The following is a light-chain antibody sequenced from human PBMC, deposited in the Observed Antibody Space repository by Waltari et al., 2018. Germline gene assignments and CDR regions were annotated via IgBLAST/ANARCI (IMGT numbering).Light chain of an antibody. V-gene: IGLV2-8*01. J-gene: IGLJ2*01. CDR1: SSDVGGYKY. CDR2: EVS. Sequence: QSALTQPPSASGSPGQSVTISCTGTSSDVGGYKYVSWYQQHPGKAPKRMIYEVSQRPSGCPDGLCGAKSGNTASLTVSGRQAEDEADYYCSSYAGSSNLLFGGGTKLTVL. CDR3: SSYAGSSNLL.